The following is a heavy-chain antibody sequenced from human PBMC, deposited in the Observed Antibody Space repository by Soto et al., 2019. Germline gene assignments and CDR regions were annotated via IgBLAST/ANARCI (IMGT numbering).Heavy chain of an antibody. CDR3: AKDLLAILTGYYPDY. Sequence: GGSLRLSCAASGFTFSSYGMHWVRQAPGKGLEWVAVISYDGSNKYYADSVKGRFTISRDNSKNTLYLQMNSLRAEDTAVYYCAKDLLAILTGYYPDYWGQGTLVTVSS. V-gene: IGHV3-30*18. CDR1: GFTFSSYG. CDR2: ISYDGSNK. J-gene: IGHJ4*02. D-gene: IGHD3-9*01.